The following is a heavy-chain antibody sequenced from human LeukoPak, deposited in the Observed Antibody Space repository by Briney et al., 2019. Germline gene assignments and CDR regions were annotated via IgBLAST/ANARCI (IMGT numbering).Heavy chain of an antibody. D-gene: IGHD1-14*01. J-gene: IGHJ4*02. CDR2: INHSGST. CDR3: ARWRRPGFDY. V-gene: IGHV4-34*01. Sequence: KPSETLSLTCAVYGGSFSGYYWSWIRQPPGKGLEWIGEINHSGSTNYNPSLKGRVTISVDTSKNQFSLKLSSVTAADTAVYYCARWRRPGFDYWGQGTLATVSS. CDR1: GGSFSGYY.